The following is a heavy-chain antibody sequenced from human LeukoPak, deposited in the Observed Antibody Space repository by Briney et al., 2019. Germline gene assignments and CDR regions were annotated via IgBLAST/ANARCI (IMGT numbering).Heavy chain of an antibody. V-gene: IGHV3-30*18. Sequence: HGRALRLSCAASGFTFSSYGMHWVRQAPGKGLEWVAVISYDGSNKYYADSVKGRFTISRDNSKNTLYLQMNSLRAEDTAVYYCAKAPYDILTGYSPSWGQGTLVTVSS. CDR3: AKAPYDILTGYSPS. D-gene: IGHD3-9*01. CDR1: GFTFSSYG. CDR2: ISYDGSNK. J-gene: IGHJ5*02.